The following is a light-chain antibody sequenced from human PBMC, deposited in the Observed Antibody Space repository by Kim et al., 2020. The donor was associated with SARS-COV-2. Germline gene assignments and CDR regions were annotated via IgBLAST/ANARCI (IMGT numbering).Light chain of an antibody. CDR3: MQATEFPHT. Sequence: QPASISYRSSQSLVHSNGNTYLSWLHQRPGQPPRLLISKISNRFSGVPDRFSGSGAGTAFTLEINRVEAEDVGIFYCMQATEFPHTFGQGTKLEI. V-gene: IGKV2-24*01. J-gene: IGKJ2*01. CDR1: QSLVHSNGNTY. CDR2: KIS.